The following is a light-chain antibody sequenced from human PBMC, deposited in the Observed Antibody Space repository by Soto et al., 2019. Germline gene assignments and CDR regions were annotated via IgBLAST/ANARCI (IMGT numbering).Light chain of an antibody. V-gene: IGKV3-20*01. J-gene: IGKJ1*01. CDR2: AAS. CDR3: RLYGSAPWT. CDR1: LSVASNY. Sequence: EIVLTQSPGTLPLSPGERATLSCRASLSVASNYVAWYQQKPGQAPRLLIYAASGRATGIPDRFSGSGSGTDFTLPINRLAPEDFAVYYCRLYGSAPWTFGQGTKLEIK.